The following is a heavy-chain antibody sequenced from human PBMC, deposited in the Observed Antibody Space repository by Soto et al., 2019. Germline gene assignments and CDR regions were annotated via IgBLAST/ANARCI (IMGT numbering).Heavy chain of an antibody. V-gene: IGHV1-3*01. D-gene: IGHD3-10*01. Sequence: ASVKVSCKASGYTFTSYAMHWVRQAPGQRLEWMGWINAGNGNTKYSQKFQGRVTITRDTSASTAYMELSSLRSEDTAVYYCARELGTPITYYYGSGSYSDYYYYYMDVWGKGTTVTVSS. CDR1: GYTFTSYA. CDR3: ARELGTPITYYYGSGSYSDYYYYYMDV. J-gene: IGHJ6*03. CDR2: INAGNGNT.